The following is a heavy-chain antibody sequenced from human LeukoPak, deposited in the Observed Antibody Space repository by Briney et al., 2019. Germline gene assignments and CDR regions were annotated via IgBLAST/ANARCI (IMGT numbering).Heavy chain of an antibody. Sequence: ASVKVSCKASGYTFTSYDINWVRQATGQGLEWMGWMNPNSGNTGYAQKFQGRVTMTRNTSKSTAYMELSSPRCEDTAVYYCARVEGEYGSGSYYNAPSGYWGQGTLVTVSS. CDR3: ARVEGEYGSGSYYNAPSGY. D-gene: IGHD3-10*01. CDR1: GYTFTSYD. CDR2: MNPNSGNT. V-gene: IGHV1-8*01. J-gene: IGHJ4*02.